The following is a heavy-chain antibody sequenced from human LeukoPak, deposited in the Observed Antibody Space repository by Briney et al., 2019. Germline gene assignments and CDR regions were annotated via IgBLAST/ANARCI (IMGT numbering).Heavy chain of an antibody. V-gene: IGHV4-39*07. D-gene: IGHD3-22*01. J-gene: IGHJ4*02. Sequence: SETLSLTCSVSGGSIGSDNHYWAWIRQPPGKGLEWIGSIHYTGATYYGPSPRSRVTISVDTSKSQFSLKVTSVTAADTAVYFCARDTRYDSGGHDCWGQGTLVTVSS. CDR3: ARDTRYDSGGHDC. CDR2: IHYTGAT. CDR1: GGSIGSDNHY.